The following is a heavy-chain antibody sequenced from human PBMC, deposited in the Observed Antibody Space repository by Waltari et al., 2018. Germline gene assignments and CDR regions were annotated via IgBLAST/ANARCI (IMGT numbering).Heavy chain of an antibody. Sequence: QVQLVQSGAEVEKPGASVKVSCKASGFTFTSYGISWVRQAPGQGLEWMGWISNNDFRTNYAWKFQGRLTLTTDTSTNTAHMELKSLRSDDTAVYYCAREWQDLALYNCFDPWGQGTLVTVSS. J-gene: IGHJ5*02. D-gene: IGHD3-16*01. CDR1: GFTFTSYG. CDR3: AREWQDLALYNCFDP. CDR2: ISNNDFRT. V-gene: IGHV1-18*01.